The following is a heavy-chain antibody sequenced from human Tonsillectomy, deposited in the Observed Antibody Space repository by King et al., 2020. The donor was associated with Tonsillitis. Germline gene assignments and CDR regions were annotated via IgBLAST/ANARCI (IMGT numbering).Heavy chain of an antibody. CDR2: FSGIGGTT. CDR3: AKDYYGSGSSWSDY. V-gene: IGHV3-23*04. J-gene: IGHJ4*02. D-gene: IGHD3-10*01. Sequence: VQLVESGGGLVQPGGSLRLSCAAPGFTFSSYAMPWVRQAPGKGLEWVSAFSGIGGTTYYADSVKGGFTISRDNSKNTLYLQMNSLRAEDTAVYYCAKDYYGSGSSWSDYWGQGTLVTVSS. CDR1: GFTFSSYA.